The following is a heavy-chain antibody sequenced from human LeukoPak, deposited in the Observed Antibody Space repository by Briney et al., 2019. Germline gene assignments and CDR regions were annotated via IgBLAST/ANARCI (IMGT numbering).Heavy chain of an antibody. D-gene: IGHD1-14*01. CDR1: GFTFANYA. V-gene: IGHV3-48*02. Sequence: GGSLRLSCAASGFTFANYAITWIRQAPGKGLEWVSYISSGGSTIYYADSVRGRFTISRDTAKNSLYLEMNSLRDEDTAMYYCVRGDQEASEPAFDYWGQGTLVTVSS. CDR2: ISSGGSTI. CDR3: VRGDQEASEPAFDY. J-gene: IGHJ4*02.